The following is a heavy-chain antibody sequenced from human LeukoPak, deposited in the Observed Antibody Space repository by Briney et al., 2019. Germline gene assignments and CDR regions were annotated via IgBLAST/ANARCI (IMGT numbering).Heavy chain of an antibody. D-gene: IGHD6-19*01. J-gene: IGHJ4*02. Sequence: GGSLRLSCAASGFTFSNAWMSWVRQAPGKGLEWVGRIKSKTDGGTTDYAAPVKGRFTISRDDSKNTLYLQMNSLKTEDTAVYYCTTPGESIAVAGADYWGQGTLVTVSS. V-gene: IGHV3-15*01. CDR3: TTPGESIAVAGADY. CDR1: GFTFSNAW. CDR2: IKSKTDGGTT.